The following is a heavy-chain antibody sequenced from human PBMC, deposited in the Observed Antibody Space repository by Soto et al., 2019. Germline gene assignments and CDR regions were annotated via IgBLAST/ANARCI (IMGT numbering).Heavy chain of an antibody. CDR3: ARCLPVFVGENEAFDF. CDR2: IYHSGNT. Sequence: QVQLQESGPGLVKPSGTLSLTCTVSGGAISNNNWWRWVRQTPEKGLEWIVQIYHSGNTNYNPSLMRRVSMSVDKSKTHFSLKLTSATAAATAVYYCARCLPVFVGENEAFDFWGHGTLVTVSS. J-gene: IGHJ4*01. V-gene: IGHV4-4*02. CDR1: GGAISNNNW. D-gene: IGHD3-10*01.